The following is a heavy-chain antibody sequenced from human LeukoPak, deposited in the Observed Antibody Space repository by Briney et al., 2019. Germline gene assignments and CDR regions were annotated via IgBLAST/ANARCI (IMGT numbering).Heavy chain of an antibody. CDR3: ARENSVGATMGD. J-gene: IGHJ4*02. CDR2: IYSGGST. Sequence: PGGSLRLSCTASGFTVSSNYMSWVRQAPGKGLEWVSVIYSGGSTYYADSVKGRFTISRDNSKNTLYLQMNSLRAEDTAVYYCARENSVGATMGDWGQGTLVTVSS. CDR1: GFTVSSNY. V-gene: IGHV3-53*01. D-gene: IGHD1-26*01.